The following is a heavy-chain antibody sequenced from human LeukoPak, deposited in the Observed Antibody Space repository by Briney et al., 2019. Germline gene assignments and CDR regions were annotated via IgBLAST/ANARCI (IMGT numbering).Heavy chain of an antibody. D-gene: IGHD2-15*01. CDR1: GFTFSSYW. J-gene: IGHJ4*02. Sequence: PGGSLRLSCAASGFTFSSYWMSWVRQAPGKGLEWVANINEDGSKTHYVDSVKGRFTISRDNAKNSLSLQMNSLRAEDTAVYYCARRGGHDCWGQGTLVTVSS. V-gene: IGHV3-7*01. CDR3: ARRGGHDC. CDR2: INEDGSKT.